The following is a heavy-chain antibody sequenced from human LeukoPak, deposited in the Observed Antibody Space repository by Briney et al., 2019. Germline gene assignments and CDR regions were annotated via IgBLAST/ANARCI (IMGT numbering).Heavy chain of an antibody. CDR3: ATDNPTRVAAAGSVFAY. CDR1: GYTLTELS. D-gene: IGHD6-13*01. CDR2: FDPEDGET. J-gene: IGHJ4*02. V-gene: IGHV1-24*01. Sequence: ASVKISCKVSGYTLTELSMHWVRQATGKGLEWMGGFDPEDGETIYAQKFQGRVTMTEDTSTDTAYMELSSLRSEDTAVYYCATDNPTRVAAAGSVFAYWGQGTLVTVSS.